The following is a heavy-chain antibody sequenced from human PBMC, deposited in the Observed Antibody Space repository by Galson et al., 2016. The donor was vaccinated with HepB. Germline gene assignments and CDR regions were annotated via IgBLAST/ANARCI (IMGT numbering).Heavy chain of an antibody. Sequence: SVKVSCKASGYTFAAYYMHWVRQAPGQGLEWMGWINPNSGDTNYAQKFQGRVTMTRDTSIRTAYMEVSGLISDDTAVYYCAREDGYNPFDYWGQGTLVTVSS. D-gene: IGHD5-24*01. CDR1: GYTFAAYY. J-gene: IGHJ4*02. CDR3: AREDGYNPFDY. CDR2: INPNSGDT. V-gene: IGHV1-2*02.